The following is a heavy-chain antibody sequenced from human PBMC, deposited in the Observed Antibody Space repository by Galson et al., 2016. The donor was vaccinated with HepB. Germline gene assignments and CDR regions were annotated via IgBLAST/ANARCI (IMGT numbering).Heavy chain of an antibody. CDR2: ISNDGSKR. V-gene: IGHV3-30*18. D-gene: IGHD3/OR15-3a*01. CDR3: AKDKGGWTDNSPPHP. CDR1: GFTFRGYG. Sequence: SLRLSCAASGFTFRGYGMHWVRQAPGKGLEWVAAISNDGSKRYYAGTVKGRFTISRDNSKSTVDLQMNSLRSEDTAVYYCAKDKGGWTDNSPPHPWGQGTQVIVSS. J-gene: IGHJ5*02.